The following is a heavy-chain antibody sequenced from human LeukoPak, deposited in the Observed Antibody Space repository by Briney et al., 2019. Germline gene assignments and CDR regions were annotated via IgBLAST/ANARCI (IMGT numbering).Heavy chain of an antibody. Sequence: KSSETLSLTCTVSGGSISSYYWSWIRQPPGKGLEWIGYIYYSGSTNYNPSLKSRVTISVDTSKNQFSLKLSSVTAADTAVYYCARETVSSTSHNWFDPWGQGTLVTVSS. CDR3: ARETVSSTSHNWFDP. V-gene: IGHV4-59*01. D-gene: IGHD2-2*01. CDR1: GGSISSYY. J-gene: IGHJ5*02. CDR2: IYYSGST.